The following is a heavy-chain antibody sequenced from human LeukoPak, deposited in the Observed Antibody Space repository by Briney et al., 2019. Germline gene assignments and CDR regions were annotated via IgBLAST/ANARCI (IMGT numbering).Heavy chain of an antibody. D-gene: IGHD5-12*01. CDR2: IRSKAKSYAT. J-gene: IGHJ4*02. CDR1: GFTFSGSA. Sequence: GGSLKLSCAASGFTFSGSAMHWVRQASGKGVEWVGRIRSKAKSYATAYAASVKGRFTISRDDSKNTAYLQMNSLKTEDTAVYYCTFTPGYSGYDGGLWGQGTLVTVSS. V-gene: IGHV3-73*01. CDR3: TFTPGYSGYDGGL.